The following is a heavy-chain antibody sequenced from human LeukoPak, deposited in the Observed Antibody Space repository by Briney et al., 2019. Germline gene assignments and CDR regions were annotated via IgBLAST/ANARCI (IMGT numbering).Heavy chain of an antibody. V-gene: IGHV3-21*01. D-gene: IGHD2-2*01. J-gene: IGHJ1*01. CDR1: GFTFSSYS. Sequence: GGSLRLSCAASGFTFSSYSMNWVRQAPGKGLEWVSSISSSSSYIYYADSVKGRFTISRDNAKNSLYPQMNSLRAEDTAVYYCAREEYCSSTSCYLGGSEYFQHWGQGILVTVSS. CDR3: AREEYCSSTSCYLGGSEYFQH. CDR2: ISSSSSYI.